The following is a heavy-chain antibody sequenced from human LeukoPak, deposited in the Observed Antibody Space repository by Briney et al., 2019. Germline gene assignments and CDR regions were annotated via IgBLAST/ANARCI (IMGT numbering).Heavy chain of an antibody. CDR1: GYNFTTYG. Sequence: ASVKVSCKASGYNFTTYGISWVRQAPGQGPEWMGWITDYDGHARYSEKLKGRITLTTDRSTSTVYMELRSLTYDDTARYYCVREGIYLAFDLWGQGTLVSVSS. J-gene: IGHJ5*02. D-gene: IGHD3-16*02. CDR2: ITDYDGHA. V-gene: IGHV1-18*01. CDR3: VREGIYLAFDL.